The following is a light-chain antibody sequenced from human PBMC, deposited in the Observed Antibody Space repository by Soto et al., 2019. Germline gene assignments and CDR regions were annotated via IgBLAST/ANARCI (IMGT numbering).Light chain of an antibody. CDR1: SSDVGSYNL. CDR2: EVS. J-gene: IGLJ1*01. CDR3: CSYAGSSTYV. V-gene: IGLV2-23*02. Sequence: LTQHASVSGSPGQSITISCTGTSSDVGSYNLVSWYQQHPGKAPKLMIYEVSKRPSGVSNRFSGSKSGNTASLTISGLQAEDEADYYCCSYAGSSTYVFGTGTKVTVL.